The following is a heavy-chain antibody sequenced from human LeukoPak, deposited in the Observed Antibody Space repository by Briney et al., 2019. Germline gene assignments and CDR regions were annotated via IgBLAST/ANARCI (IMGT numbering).Heavy chain of an antibody. CDR3: ARGVVAAGTSWFDP. Sequence: GGSLRLSCAASGFTFSSYDMHWVRQATGKGLEWVSAIGTAGDTYYPGSVKGRFTISRENAKNSLYLQMNSLRAGDTAVYYCARGVVAAGTSWFDPWGQGTLVTVSS. CDR1: GFTFSSYD. D-gene: IGHD6-13*01. CDR2: IGTAGDT. V-gene: IGHV3-13*01. J-gene: IGHJ5*02.